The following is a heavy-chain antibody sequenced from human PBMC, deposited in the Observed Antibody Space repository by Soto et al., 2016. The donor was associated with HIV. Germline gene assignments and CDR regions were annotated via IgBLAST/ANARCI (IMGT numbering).Heavy chain of an antibody. D-gene: IGHD3-9*01. Sequence: QVSLQESGPGLVRPSQSLSVRCNVSGASIGNGGYYWSWIRQFPEKGLQWIGFVSYVGTTNYNPSLKSRTSISIDTSKNQFSLLLRSVTAADTAIYYCAREPFPMGHSRGLTSWGQG. CDR1: GASIGNGGYY. V-gene: IGHV4-31*03. CDR2: VSYVGTT. J-gene: IGHJ3*01. CDR3: AREPFPMGHSRGLTS.